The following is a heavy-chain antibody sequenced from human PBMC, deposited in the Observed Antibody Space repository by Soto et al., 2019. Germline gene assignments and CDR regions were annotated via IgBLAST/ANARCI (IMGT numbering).Heavy chain of an antibody. CDR1: GYSFTGYW. J-gene: IGHJ4*02. V-gene: IGHV5-10-1*01. CDR2: IDPSDSYT. CDR3: ARLQAAAGDNDLTFDY. Sequence: GESLRLSCQGAGYSFTGYWISWVRQMPGKGREWMGRIDPSDSYTNYSPSFQGHVTISADKSISTAYLQWSSLKASDTAMYYCARLQAAAGDNDLTFDYWGQGTLVTVSS. D-gene: IGHD6-13*01.